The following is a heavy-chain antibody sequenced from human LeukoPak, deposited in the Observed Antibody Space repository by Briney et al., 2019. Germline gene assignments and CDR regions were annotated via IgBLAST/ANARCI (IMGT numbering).Heavy chain of an antibody. CDR2: IYPTGST. J-gene: IGHJ6*03. Sequence: SETLSLTCTVSGGSISSYCWSWIRQPAGKGLEWIGRIYPTGSTNYNPSLQSRVTMSVDTSKNQFSLKLSSVTAADTAVYYCARSLIDSSSWYMDVWGKGTTVTVSS. V-gene: IGHV4-4*07. CDR1: GGSISSYC. D-gene: IGHD6-13*01. CDR3: ARSLIDSSSWYMDV.